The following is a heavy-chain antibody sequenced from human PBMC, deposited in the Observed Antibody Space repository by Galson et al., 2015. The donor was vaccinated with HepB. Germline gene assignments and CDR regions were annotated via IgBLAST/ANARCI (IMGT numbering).Heavy chain of an antibody. Sequence: SLRLPCAASGFTFSHYWMHWVRQAPGKGLVWVSRINGDGDTTSYAGSAKGRFTISRDNAKNMLYLQMNSLRAYDTAVYYCARPLYGSSRFLNYWGQGTLVTVSS. CDR3: ARPLYGSSRFLNY. D-gene: IGHD3-22*01. J-gene: IGHJ4*02. V-gene: IGHV3-74*01. CDR1: GFTFSHYW. CDR2: INGDGDTT.